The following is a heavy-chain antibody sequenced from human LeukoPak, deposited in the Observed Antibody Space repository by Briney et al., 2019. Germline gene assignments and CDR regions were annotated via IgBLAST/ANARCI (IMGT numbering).Heavy chain of an antibody. J-gene: IGHJ4*02. CDR3: TIYDSTRGLLDY. CDR1: GGSISSSSYY. V-gene: IGHV4-39*01. CDR2: IYYSGRT. Sequence: SETLSLTCTVSGGSISSSSYYWGWIRQPPGKGLEWIGSIYYSGRTQYNPSLKSRVTISVDTSKNQFSLKLSSVTAADTAVYYCTIYDSTRGLLDYWGQGTLVTVSS. D-gene: IGHD3-22*01.